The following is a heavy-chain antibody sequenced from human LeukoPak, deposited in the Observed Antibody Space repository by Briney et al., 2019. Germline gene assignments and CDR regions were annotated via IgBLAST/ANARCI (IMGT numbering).Heavy chain of an antibody. CDR1: GFTFSSYA. CDR3: ARAGRYSFGIWYYFDN. V-gene: IGHV3-30*04. Sequence: GGSLILSCAASGFTFSSYAIHWVRQAPGKGLEWVAVISDDGKNKYYADSVKGRFTISRDNSKSTLYLQMNSLRVEDTAVYYCARAGRYSFGIWYYFDNWGQGTLVTVSS. D-gene: IGHD5-18*01. J-gene: IGHJ4*02. CDR2: ISDDGKNK.